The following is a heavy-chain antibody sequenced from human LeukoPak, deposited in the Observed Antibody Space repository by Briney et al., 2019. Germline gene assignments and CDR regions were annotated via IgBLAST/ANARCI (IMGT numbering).Heavy chain of an antibody. CDR2: IDPHDSDT. Sequence: GESLKISCKGSGYNFPSYWIGWVRQMPGKGLEWMGVIDPHDSDTRYSPSFRGLVTISADKSTTTAYLQWTSLKASDTAMYYCVTVLSSSWFDFDYWGQGTLVTVSS. D-gene: IGHD6-13*01. V-gene: IGHV5-51*01. J-gene: IGHJ4*02. CDR3: VTVLSSSWFDFDY. CDR1: GYNFPSYW.